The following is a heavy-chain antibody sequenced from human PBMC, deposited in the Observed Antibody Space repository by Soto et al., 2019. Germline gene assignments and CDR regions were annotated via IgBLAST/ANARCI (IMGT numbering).Heavy chain of an antibody. Sequence: QVQLQESGPGLVKPSETLSLTCTVSGGSISSHYWSWIRQPPGKGLEWIGYMYYSGSSNYNPSLKSRVTMSVDTSTNQCALKRSSVTAADTAVYYCARHQGPTREVVTAIGYFDLWGRGTLVTVSS. CDR1: GGSISSHY. J-gene: IGHJ2*01. CDR2: MYYSGSS. CDR3: ARHQGPTREVVTAIGYFDL. V-gene: IGHV4-59*08. D-gene: IGHD2-21*02.